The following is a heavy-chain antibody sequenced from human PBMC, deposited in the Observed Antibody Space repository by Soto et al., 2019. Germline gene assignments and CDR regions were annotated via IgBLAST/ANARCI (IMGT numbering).Heavy chain of an antibody. Sequence: QVQLVQSGAEVKKPGSSVNVSCKASGGTFRSYSISWVRQAPGQGLEWMGGIIPIFDITNYAQKFQGGITITADESTSTAYMELSSLGSDDTAVYYCARPDEGGYSSNHHYYCALDVWGQGTTVTV. J-gene: IGHJ6*02. V-gene: IGHV1-69*01. CDR3: ARPDEGGYSSNHHYYCALDV. D-gene: IGHD3-22*01. CDR1: GGTFRSYS. CDR2: IIPIFDIT.